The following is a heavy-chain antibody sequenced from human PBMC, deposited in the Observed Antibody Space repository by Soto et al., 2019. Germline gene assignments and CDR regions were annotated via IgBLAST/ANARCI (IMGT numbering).Heavy chain of an antibody. CDR1: GGTFSSYA. V-gene: IGHV1-69*13. Sequence: GASVMVSFKASGGTFSSYAISWVRQAPGQGLEWMGGIIPIFGTANYAQKFQGRVTITADESTSTAYMELSSLRSEDTAVYYCARDNYSGSPGYWGQGTLVTVS. CDR3: ARDNYSGSPGY. CDR2: IIPIFGTA. J-gene: IGHJ4*02. D-gene: IGHD1-26*01.